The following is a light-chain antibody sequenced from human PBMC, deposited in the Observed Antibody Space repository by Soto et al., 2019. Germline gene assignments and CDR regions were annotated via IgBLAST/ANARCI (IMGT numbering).Light chain of an antibody. CDR3: LQYGNSPWT. J-gene: IGKJ1*01. Sequence: EIVLTQSPGTLSLSPGEGATLSCRASQSGFGTYLAWFQQKPGQAPRLLIYAASNRATGIPDRFSGSGSGTDFTLTISGLEPEDFAVYYCLQYGNSPWTLGQGTKVEIK. CDR2: AAS. V-gene: IGKV3-20*01. CDR1: QSGFGTY.